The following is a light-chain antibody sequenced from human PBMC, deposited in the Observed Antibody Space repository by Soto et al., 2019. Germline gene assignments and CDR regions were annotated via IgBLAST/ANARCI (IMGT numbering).Light chain of an antibody. Sequence: EIVLTQSPDILSLSPGERATLCFSASQGMSSAYLAWFQQKPGQAPRLLIYGASTRATGIPARFSGSGSGTEFTLTISSLQSEDFAVYYCQQYNNWPATFGQGTKVDIK. V-gene: IGKV3-15*01. CDR1: QGMSSAY. CDR2: GAS. J-gene: IGKJ1*01. CDR3: QQYNNWPAT.